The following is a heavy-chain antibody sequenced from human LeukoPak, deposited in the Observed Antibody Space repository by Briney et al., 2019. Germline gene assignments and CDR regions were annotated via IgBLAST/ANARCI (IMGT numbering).Heavy chain of an antibody. Sequence: ASVKVSCKASGYTFTGYYMHWVRQAPGQGLEWMGWINPNSGGTNYAQKFQGRVTMTRDTSISTAYMEPSRLRSDDTAVYYCASLPLWGDACDICGQGTMVTVSS. V-gene: IGHV1-2*02. CDR1: GYTFTGYY. D-gene: IGHD2-21*01. CDR2: INPNSGGT. CDR3: ASLPLWGDACDI. J-gene: IGHJ3*02.